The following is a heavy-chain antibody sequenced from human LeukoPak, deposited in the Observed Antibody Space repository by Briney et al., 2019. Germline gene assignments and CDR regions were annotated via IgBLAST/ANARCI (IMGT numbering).Heavy chain of an antibody. Sequence: PSETLSLTCTVSGGSTSSGDYYWSWIRQPPGKGLEWIGYIYYSGSTYYNPSLKSRVTISVDTSKNQFSLKLSSVTAADTAVYYCARDSRPRGNYFDYWGQGALVTVSS. CDR1: GGSTSSGDYY. CDR2: IYYSGST. CDR3: ARDSRPRGNYFDY. V-gene: IGHV4-30-4*01. D-gene: IGHD3-10*01. J-gene: IGHJ4*02.